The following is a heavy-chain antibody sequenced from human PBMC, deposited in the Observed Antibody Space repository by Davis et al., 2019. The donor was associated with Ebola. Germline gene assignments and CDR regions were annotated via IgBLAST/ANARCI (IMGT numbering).Heavy chain of an antibody. CDR2: IIPFLGTA. V-gene: IGHV1-69*13. Sequence: SVKVSCKASGVTFRNSAFCWVRQAPGQGLEWVGGIIPFLGTANYAQKIEGRVTITADENTSTAYMELSSLRSDDTAVYYCATGDYFGTSGYYGYFYYYNMDVWGRGTTVTVSS. J-gene: IGHJ6*03. D-gene: IGHD3-22*01. CDR3: ATGDYFGTSGYYGYFYYYNMDV. CDR1: GVTFRNSA.